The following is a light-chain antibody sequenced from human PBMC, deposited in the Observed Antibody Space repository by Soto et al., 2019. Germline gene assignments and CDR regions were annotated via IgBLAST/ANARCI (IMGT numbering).Light chain of an antibody. J-gene: IGKJ1*01. CDR1: QSVSSR. CDR2: GAS. Sequence: EMVMTQSPATLSVSPGERATLSCRASQSVSSRLAWYQQKPGQAPRLLIYGASTRATGIPAWFSGSGSGTEFTLTISSLQSEDFAVYYCQQYNDWPPGTFGQGTKVEMK. CDR3: QQYNDWPPGT. V-gene: IGKV3-15*01.